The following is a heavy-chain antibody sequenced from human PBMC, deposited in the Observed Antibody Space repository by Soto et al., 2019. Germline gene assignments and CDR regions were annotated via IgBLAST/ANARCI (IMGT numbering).Heavy chain of an antibody. D-gene: IGHD3-22*01. CDR1: GGSISSGGYS. V-gene: IGHV4-30-2*01. J-gene: IGHJ4*02. CDR3: ARARGGYYDY. Sequence: SETLSLTCAVSGGSISSGGYSWSWIRQPPGKGLEWIGYIYHSGSTYYNPSLKSRVTISVDRSKNQFSLKLSSVTAADTAVYYCARARGGYYDYWGQGTLVTVSS. CDR2: IYHSGST.